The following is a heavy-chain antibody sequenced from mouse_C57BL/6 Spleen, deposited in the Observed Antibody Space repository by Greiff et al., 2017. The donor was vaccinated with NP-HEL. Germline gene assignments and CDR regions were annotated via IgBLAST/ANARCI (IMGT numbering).Heavy chain of an antibody. J-gene: IGHJ2*01. CDR3: AKRATVPHFDY. D-gene: IGHD1-1*01. CDR1: GYTFTSYW. CDR2: LDPSDSYT. V-gene: IGHV1-50*01. Sequence: QVQLQQPGAELVKPGASVKLSCKASGYTFTSYWMQWVKQRPGQGLAWIGELDPSDSYTNYNQKFKGKATLTVDTSSITAYMQLSSLTSEDSAVYYCAKRATVPHFDYWGQGTTLTVSS.